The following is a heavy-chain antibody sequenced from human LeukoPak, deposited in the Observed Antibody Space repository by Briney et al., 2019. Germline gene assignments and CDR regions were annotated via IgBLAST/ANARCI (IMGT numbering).Heavy chain of an antibody. D-gene: IGHD5/OR15-5a*01. Sequence: PGDSLRLSCVASGFSFSTYAMNWARQVPGKGLERVSTIGGSDDSTSYADSVKGRFTISSDFSKNTLYLQMNSLRAEDTAVYFCAKGLVFHDNYFDNWGQGTLVTVSS. CDR2: IGGSDDST. CDR3: AKGLVFHDNYFDN. CDR1: GFSFSTYA. J-gene: IGHJ4*02. V-gene: IGHV3-23*01.